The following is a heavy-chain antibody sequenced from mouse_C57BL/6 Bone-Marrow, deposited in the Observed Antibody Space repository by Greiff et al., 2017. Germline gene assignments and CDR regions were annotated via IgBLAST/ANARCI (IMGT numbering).Heavy chain of an antibody. D-gene: IGHD1-1*01. J-gene: IGHJ1*03. CDR1: GYTFTSYW. Sequence: VQGVESGAELVKPGASVKLSCKASGYTFTSYWMHWVKQRPGRGLEWIGRIDPNSGGTKYNEKFKSKATLTVDKPSSTAYMQLSSLTSADSAVYYCARSEGQDYCSSSYEYFDVWGTGTTVTVSS. CDR2: IDPNSGGT. CDR3: ARSEGQDYCSSSYEYFDV. V-gene: IGHV1-72*01.